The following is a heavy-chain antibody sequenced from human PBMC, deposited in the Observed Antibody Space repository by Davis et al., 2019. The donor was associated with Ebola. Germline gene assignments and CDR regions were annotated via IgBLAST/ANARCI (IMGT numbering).Heavy chain of an antibody. D-gene: IGHD6-13*01. V-gene: IGHV3-11*06. CDR3: ARHDRYGSSWYPDY. CDR1: GFTFSDHY. CDR2: ISSKSTRT. J-gene: IGHJ4*02. Sequence: GESLKISCAASGFTFSDHYMSWIRQAPGKGLEWVSKISSKSTRTEYADSVRGRFTISRDNSKNLLLLEMSSLRAEDKAVYYCARHDRYGSSWYPDYWGQGTLVTVSS.